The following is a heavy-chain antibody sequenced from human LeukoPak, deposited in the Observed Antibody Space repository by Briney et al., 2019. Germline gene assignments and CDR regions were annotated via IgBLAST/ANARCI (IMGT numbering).Heavy chain of an antibody. CDR2: FDPEDGET. Sequence: ASVKVSCKVSGYTLTELSIHWVRQAPGKGLEWMGGFDPEDGETIYAQKFQGRVTMTEDTPADTAYMELSSLRSEDTAVYYCATVSAARAVAGTLFDYWGQGTLVTVSS. CDR1: GYTLTELS. CDR3: ATVSAARAVAGTLFDY. V-gene: IGHV1-24*01. J-gene: IGHJ4*02. D-gene: IGHD6-19*01.